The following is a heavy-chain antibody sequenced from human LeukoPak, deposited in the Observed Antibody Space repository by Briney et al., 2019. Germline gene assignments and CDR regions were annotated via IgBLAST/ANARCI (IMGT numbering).Heavy chain of an antibody. CDR2: ISGSGGST. CDR3: ARGRPRPYDYVWGRIPGYFDY. D-gene: IGHD3-16*01. J-gene: IGHJ4*02. Sequence: GGSLRLSCAASGFTFSSYAMSWVRQAPGKGLEWVSAISGSGGSTYYADSVKGRFTISRDNSKNTLYLQMNSLRAEDTAVYYCARGRPRPYDYVWGRIPGYFDYWGQGALVTVSS. V-gene: IGHV3-23*01. CDR1: GFTFSSYA.